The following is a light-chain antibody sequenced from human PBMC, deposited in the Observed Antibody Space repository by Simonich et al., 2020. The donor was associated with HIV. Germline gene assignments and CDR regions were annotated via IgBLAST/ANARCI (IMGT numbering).Light chain of an antibody. J-gene: IGLJ3*02. V-gene: IGLV6-57*03. CDR1: SGSIASNY. CDR2: EDN. CDR3: QSYDSTNRV. Sequence: NFMLTQPHSVSESPGKTVSISCTRSSGSIASNYVQWYQPCPGSAPTPVIHEDNQRPSGVPYRFAGSIDSSSNSASLTISGLKTEDEADYYCQSYDSTNRVFGGGTKLTVL.